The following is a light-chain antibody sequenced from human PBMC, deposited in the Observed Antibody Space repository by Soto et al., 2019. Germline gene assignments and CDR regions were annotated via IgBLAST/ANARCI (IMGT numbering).Light chain of an antibody. CDR1: QSISSW. J-gene: IGKJ1*01. CDR3: QQSYSPPPWT. Sequence: DIQMTQSPSTLSASVGDRVTITCRASQSISSWLAWYQQKPGKAPKLLIYDASGLESGVPSRFSGSGSGTDFTLTINSLQPEDFATYFCQQSYSPPPWTFGQGTKVDI. V-gene: IGKV1-5*01. CDR2: DAS.